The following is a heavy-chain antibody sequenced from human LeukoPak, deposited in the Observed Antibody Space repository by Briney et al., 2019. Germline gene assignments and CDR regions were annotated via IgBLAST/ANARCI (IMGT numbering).Heavy chain of an antibody. V-gene: IGHV3-66*01. Sequence: GGSLRLSCAASGFTVSSNYMSWVRQAPGKGLEWVSVIYSGGSTYYADSAKGRFTISRDNSKNTLYLQMNSLRAEDTAVYYCAREWGSSGWLDYWGQGTLVTVSS. CDR1: GFTVSSNY. CDR2: IYSGGST. J-gene: IGHJ4*02. D-gene: IGHD6-19*01. CDR3: AREWGSSGWLDY.